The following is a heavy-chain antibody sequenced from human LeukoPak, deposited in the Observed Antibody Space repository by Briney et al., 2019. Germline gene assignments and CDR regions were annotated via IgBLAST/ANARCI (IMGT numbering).Heavy chain of an antibody. CDR1: GVSISSYY. Sequence: SETLSLTCTVSGVSISSYYWSWIRQPPGKGLEWIGYIYPSGSTNYNPSLKSRITISVDTSKNQFSLKLNSVTAADTAVYYCARHADPDLPPDGDWFDPWGQRTLVTVSS. CDR3: ARHADPDLPPDGDWFDP. J-gene: IGHJ5*02. V-gene: IGHV4-4*08. CDR2: IYPSGST.